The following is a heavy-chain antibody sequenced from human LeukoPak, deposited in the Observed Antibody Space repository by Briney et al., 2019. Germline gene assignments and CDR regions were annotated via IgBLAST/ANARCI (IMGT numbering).Heavy chain of an antibody. D-gene: IGHD4-23*01. CDR1: GGSTSGYY. Sequence: PSETLSLTCTVSGGSTSGYYWSWIRQPPGKGLEWIGYIYYSGITNYNPSLKSRVTMSVDASKNQFSLKLSSVTAADTAVYYCARNSGGKFDYWGQGTLVTVSS. CDR2: IYYSGIT. V-gene: IGHV4-59*01. J-gene: IGHJ4*02. CDR3: ARNSGGKFDY.